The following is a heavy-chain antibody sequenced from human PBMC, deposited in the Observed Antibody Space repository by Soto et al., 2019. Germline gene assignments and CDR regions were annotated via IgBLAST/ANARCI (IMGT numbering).Heavy chain of an antibody. CDR1: GFTFDDYT. D-gene: IGHD5-12*01. CDR3: SKVGYSGYDPQDYYYGMDV. CDR2: ISWDGGST. Sequence: GGSLRLSCAASGFTFDDYTMHWVRQAPGKGLEWVSLISWDGGSTCYADSVKGRFTISRDNSKNSLYLQMNSLRTEDTALYYCSKVGYSGYDPQDYYYGMDVWGQGTTVTVS. J-gene: IGHJ6*02. V-gene: IGHV3-43*01.